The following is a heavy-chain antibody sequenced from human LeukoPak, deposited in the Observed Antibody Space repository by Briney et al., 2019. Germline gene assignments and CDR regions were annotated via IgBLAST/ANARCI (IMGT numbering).Heavy chain of an antibody. CDR2: IYNSGSA. J-gene: IGHJ4*02. CDR3: ARCLGTPAFDY. D-gene: IGHD4-23*01. Sequence: SETLSLTCTVSGDSIRSYNWNWIRQPAGKGLEWIGHIYNSGSAVYNPSLKCRATMSIDTSKNHFSLKLTSVTAADTAVDYCARCLGTPAFDYWGPGTPVTVSS. CDR1: GDSIRSYN. V-gene: IGHV4-4*07.